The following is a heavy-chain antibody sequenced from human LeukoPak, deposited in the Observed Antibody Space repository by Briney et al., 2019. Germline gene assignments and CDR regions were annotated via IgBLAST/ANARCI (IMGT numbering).Heavy chain of an antibody. V-gene: IGHV4-34*01. CDR1: GGSFSGYY. CDR2: INHSGST. CDR3: ARGLRWFDY. Sequence: SETLSLTCAVYGGSFSGYYWSWIRQPPGKGLEWIGEINHSGSTYYNPSLKSRVTISVDRSKNQFSLKLSSVTAADTAVYYCARGLRWFDYWGQGTLVTVSS. D-gene: IGHD4-23*01. J-gene: IGHJ4*02.